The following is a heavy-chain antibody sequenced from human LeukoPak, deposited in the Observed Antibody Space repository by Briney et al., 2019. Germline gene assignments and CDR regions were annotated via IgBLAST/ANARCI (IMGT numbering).Heavy chain of an antibody. CDR2: IYYSGST. J-gene: IGHJ5*02. CDR1: GGSISSYY. Sequence: SETLSLTCTVSGGSISSYYWSWIRQPPGKGLEWIGYIYYSGSTNYNPSLKSRVTISVDTSKNQFSLKLSSVTAADTAVYYCARHISRRWFDPWGQGTLVTVSS. V-gene: IGHV4-59*08. CDR3: ARHISRRWFDP.